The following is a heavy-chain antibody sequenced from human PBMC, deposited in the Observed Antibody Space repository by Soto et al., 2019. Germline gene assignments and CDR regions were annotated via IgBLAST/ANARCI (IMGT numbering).Heavy chain of an antibody. Sequence: SLRLSSAASLSTFDDYAMHWCRQSPVKGLEWVSGISWNSGSIGYADSVKGLFTISRDNAKNSLYLQMNSLRAEDTALYYCAKDKGNYDSSGYYPDWGQGTLVTVSS. V-gene: IGHV3-9*01. J-gene: IGHJ4*02. D-gene: IGHD3-22*01. CDR1: LSTFDDYA. CDR2: ISWNSGSI. CDR3: AKDKGNYDSSGYYPD.